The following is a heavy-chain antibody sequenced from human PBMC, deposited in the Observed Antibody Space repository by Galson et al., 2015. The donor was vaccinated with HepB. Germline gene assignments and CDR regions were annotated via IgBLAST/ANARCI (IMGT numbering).Heavy chain of an antibody. CDR3: ARGSRGVYSGSYYRNYYYGMDV. J-gene: IGHJ6*02. CDR1: GFTFGDYA. V-gene: IGHV3-49*03. D-gene: IGHD1-26*01. CDR2: IRSKAYGGTT. Sequence: SLRLSCAASGFTFGDYAMSWFRQAPGKGLEWVGFIRSKAYGGTTEYAASVKGRFTISRDDSKSIAYLQMNSLKTEDTAVYYCARGSRGVYSGSYYRNYYYGMDVWGQGTTVTVSS.